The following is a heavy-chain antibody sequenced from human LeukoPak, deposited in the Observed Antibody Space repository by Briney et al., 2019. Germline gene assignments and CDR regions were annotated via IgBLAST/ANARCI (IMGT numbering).Heavy chain of an antibody. CDR1: GGSISSYY. Sequence: SQTLSLTCAVSGGSISSYYWSWIRQPPGKGLEWIGYIYYSGSTNYNPSLKSRVTISVDTSKNHFSLKLSSVTAADTAVYYCARVVVTAVGYNAFDIWGQGTMVTVSS. CDR2: IYYSGST. J-gene: IGHJ3*02. CDR3: ARVVVTAVGYNAFDI. D-gene: IGHD2-21*02. V-gene: IGHV4-59*01.